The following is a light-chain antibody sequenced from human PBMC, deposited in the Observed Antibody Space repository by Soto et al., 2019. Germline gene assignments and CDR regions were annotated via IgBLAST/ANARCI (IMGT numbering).Light chain of an antibody. CDR1: SSNIGRNY. J-gene: IGLJ3*02. CDR3: TAWDGSLSVWV. Sequence: QSVLTQPPSASGTPGQRVTISCSGSSSNIGRNYVYWYQQLPGTAPKLLIYRNNQQPSGVPDRFSGSKSGTSASLAISGLRSEDEADYYCTAWDGSLSVWVFGGGTKVTVL. CDR2: RNN. V-gene: IGLV1-47*01.